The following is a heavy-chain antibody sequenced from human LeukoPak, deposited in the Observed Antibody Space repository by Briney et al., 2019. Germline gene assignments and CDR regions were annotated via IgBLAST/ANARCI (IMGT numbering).Heavy chain of an antibody. J-gene: IGHJ3*02. CDR2: INPNSGGT. CDR3: AREEGTTDAFDI. D-gene: IGHD1-7*01. CDR1: GYTFTGYY. V-gene: IGHV1-2*04. Sequence: ASVKVSCKASGYTFTGYYMHWVRQAPGQGLEWMGWINPNSGGTNYAQKFRGWVTMTRDTSISTAYMELSRLRSDDTAVYYCAREEGTTDAFDIWGQGTMVTVSS.